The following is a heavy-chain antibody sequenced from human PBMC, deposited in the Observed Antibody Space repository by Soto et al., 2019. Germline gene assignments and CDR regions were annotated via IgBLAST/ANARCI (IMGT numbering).Heavy chain of an antibody. CDR3: AREKDHDYSINYAFDI. D-gene: IGHD4-4*01. CDR1: GGTFSSYA. V-gene: IGHV1-69*01. CDR2: IIPIFGTA. Sequence: QVQLVQSGAEVKKPGSSVKVSCKASGGTFSSYAISWVRQAPGQGVEWMGGIIPIFGTANYAQKFQGRVTITADESTSTAYMELSSLRSEDTAVYYCAREKDHDYSINYAFDIWGQGTMVTVSS. J-gene: IGHJ3*02.